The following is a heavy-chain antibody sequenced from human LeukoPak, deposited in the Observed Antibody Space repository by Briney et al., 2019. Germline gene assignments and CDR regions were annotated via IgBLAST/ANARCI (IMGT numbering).Heavy chain of an antibody. Sequence: SETLSLTCTVSGGSVSSGGYYWSWIRQPPGKGLEWIGYIYYSGSTNYNPSLKSRVTISVDTSKNQFSLKLSSVTAADTAVYYCARPKGRYGSSGPLDFWGQGTLVTVSS. D-gene: IGHD3-22*01. CDR3: ARPKGRYGSSGPLDF. CDR1: GGSVSSGGYY. V-gene: IGHV4-61*08. CDR2: IYYSGST. J-gene: IGHJ4*02.